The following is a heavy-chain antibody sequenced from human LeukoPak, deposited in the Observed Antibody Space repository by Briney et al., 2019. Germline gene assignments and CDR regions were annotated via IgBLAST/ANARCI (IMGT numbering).Heavy chain of an antibody. Sequence: ASVKVSCKASGYTFTGYYMHWVRQAPGQGLEWMGWISAYNGNTNYAQKLQGRVTMTTDTSTSTAYMELRSLRSDDTAVYYCARDRPSAYCGGDCYSNIDYRGQGTLVTVSS. CDR1: GYTFTGYY. J-gene: IGHJ4*02. CDR3: ARDRPSAYCGGDCYSNIDY. D-gene: IGHD2-21*02. V-gene: IGHV1-18*04. CDR2: ISAYNGNT.